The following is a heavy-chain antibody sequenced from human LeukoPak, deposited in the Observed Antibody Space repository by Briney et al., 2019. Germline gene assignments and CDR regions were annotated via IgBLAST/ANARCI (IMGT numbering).Heavy chain of an antibody. CDR1: GGSISSYY. Sequence: SETLSLTCTVSGGSISSYYWSWIRQPPGKGLEWIGYIYYSGSTNYNPSLKSRVTISVDTSKNQFSLKLSSVTAADTAVYYCARHIRPLAYCSGGSCRYMGAFDIWGQGTMVTVSS. V-gene: IGHV4-59*08. CDR3: ARHIRPLAYCSGGSCRYMGAFDI. J-gene: IGHJ3*02. CDR2: IYYSGST. D-gene: IGHD2-15*01.